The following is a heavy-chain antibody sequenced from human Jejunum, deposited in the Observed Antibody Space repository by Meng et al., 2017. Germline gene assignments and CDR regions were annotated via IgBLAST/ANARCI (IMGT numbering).Heavy chain of an antibody. J-gene: IGHJ4*02. D-gene: IGHD4/OR15-4a*01. CDR2: VTHSEGT. V-gene: IGHV4-34*01. Sequence: QVQLQQWGAGLLKPSETLSLTCAVYGESSTNYYWNWIRQPPGKGLEWIGEVTHSEGTNYNPSLKSRVTISVDMSKNQFSLKLSSVTAADTAVYYCARGQDRAKTGYWGQGTLVTVSS. CDR3: ARGQDRAKTGY. CDR1: GESSTNYY.